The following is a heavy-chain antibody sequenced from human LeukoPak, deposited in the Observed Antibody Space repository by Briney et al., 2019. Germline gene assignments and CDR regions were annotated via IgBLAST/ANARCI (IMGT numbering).Heavy chain of an antibody. CDR3: AREAALGWKIFGHYFDY. CDR1: GFTFSSYG. J-gene: IGHJ4*02. CDR2: ISYDGSNK. Sequence: GGSLRLSCAASGFTFSSYGMHWVRQAPGKGLEWVAFISYDGSNKYYADSVKGRFTISRDNGKNTLSLQLNNLRAEDTALYYCAREAALGWKIFGHYFDYWGEGTLVTVSS. D-gene: IGHD1-1*01. V-gene: IGHV3-33*01.